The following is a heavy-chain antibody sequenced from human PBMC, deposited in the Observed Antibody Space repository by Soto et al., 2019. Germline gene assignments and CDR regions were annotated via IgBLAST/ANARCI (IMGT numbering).Heavy chain of an antibody. J-gene: IGHJ4*02. Sequence: QVQLQESGPGLVTPSETLSLTCTVSGASMSDYFWTWIRLPAGKRLEWIGRKSISGSTDYNPSLTVRASMSVDTSKNQFSLRLISVAAADTVLYYCSRSLGSAAGWSFDVWGQGILVTVSS. CDR2: KSISGST. D-gene: IGHD3-16*01. V-gene: IGHV4-4*07. CDR3: SRSLGSAAGWSFDV. CDR1: GASMSDYF.